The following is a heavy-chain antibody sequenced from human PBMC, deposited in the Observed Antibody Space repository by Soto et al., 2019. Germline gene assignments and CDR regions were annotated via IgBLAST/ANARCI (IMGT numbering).Heavy chain of an antibody. CDR3: ARHFSVDYFDY. CDR2: IYYSGTT. Sequence: PETLSLTSTVSVDSITSNIYFCALIRQPPGNGLEWIGIIYYSGTTYYNPSLKSRVTISVDRSKNQFSLKLSSVTAADTAVYYCARHFSVDYFDYWGQGALVTVS. V-gene: IGHV4-39*01. J-gene: IGHJ4*02. CDR1: VDSITSNIYF.